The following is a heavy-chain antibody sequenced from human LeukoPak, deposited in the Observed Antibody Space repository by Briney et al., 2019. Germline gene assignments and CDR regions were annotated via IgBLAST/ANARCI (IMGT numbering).Heavy chain of an antibody. CDR3: AKDSRSASNHLRWYDP. Sequence: PGGSLRLSCAASGFTFDDYAMHWVRQAPGKGLEWVSLISGDGGSTYYADSVKGRFTISRDNSKNSLYLQMNSLRTEDTALYYCAKDSRSASNHLRWYDPWGQGTLVTVSS. CDR2: ISGDGGST. V-gene: IGHV3-43*02. J-gene: IGHJ5*02. D-gene: IGHD1-14*01. CDR1: GFTFDDYA.